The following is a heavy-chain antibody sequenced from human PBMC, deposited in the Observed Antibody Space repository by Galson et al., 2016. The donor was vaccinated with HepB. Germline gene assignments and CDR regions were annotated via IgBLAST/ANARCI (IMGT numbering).Heavy chain of an antibody. D-gene: IGHD2/OR15-2a*01. CDR2: IWYDGSTK. CDR1: GFTFSNFG. V-gene: IGHV3-33*01. J-gene: IGHJ6*02. CDR3: ARNLGQIVPGLFFYFYYGLDV. Sequence: SLRLSCAASGFTFSNFGMHWVRQAPGKGPEWLAIIWYDGSTKFYADSVKGRFNISRDNSNNTLYLQVNNLRAEDTAVYFCARNLGQIVPGLFFYFYYGLDVWGQGTTVTVSS.